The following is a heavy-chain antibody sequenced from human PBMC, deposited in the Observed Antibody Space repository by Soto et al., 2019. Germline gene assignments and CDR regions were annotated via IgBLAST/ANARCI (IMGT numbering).Heavy chain of an antibody. D-gene: IGHD7-27*01. CDR3: AKGTGSSVDY. V-gene: IGHV4-34*01. J-gene: IGHJ4*02. CDR2: INHSGST. Sequence: PSGNLSLTCAVYGGAFSGFYWGWVRQPPGKGLEWIGEINHSGSTNYNPSLKSRVTISVDTSKNQSSLKLSSVTAADTAVYYCAKGTGSSVDYWGQGTLVTVSS. CDR1: GGAFSGFY.